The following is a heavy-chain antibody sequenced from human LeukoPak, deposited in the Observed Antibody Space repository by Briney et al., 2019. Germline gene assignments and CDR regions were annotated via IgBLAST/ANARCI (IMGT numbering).Heavy chain of an antibody. CDR2: IKQDGSEK. J-gene: IGHJ4*02. Sequence: GGSQRLSCAASGFTFSSYWMSWVRQAPGKGREWVANIKQDGSEKYYVNSVKGRFTISRDNAKNSLYLQTNSLRAEETAVYYCARELDYDILTGYSYYFDYWGQGTLVTVSS. D-gene: IGHD3-9*01. CDR1: GFTFSSYW. V-gene: IGHV3-7*01. CDR3: ARELDYDILTGYSYYFDY.